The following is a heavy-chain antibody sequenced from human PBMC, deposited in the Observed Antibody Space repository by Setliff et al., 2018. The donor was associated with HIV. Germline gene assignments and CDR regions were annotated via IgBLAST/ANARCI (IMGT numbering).Heavy chain of an antibody. J-gene: IGHJ4*02. CDR2: IYTSGP. CDR3: ARASSDIPGVDSNYFGD. V-gene: IGHV4-61*02. CDR1: GDSISGGSNY. Sequence: SETLSLTCTVSGDSISGGSNYWSWIRQPAGKGLEWIGRIYTSGPRYNPSLENRVTISVDTSKSQFFLMLSSVTAADTAVYYCARASSDIPGVDSNYFGDWGQGTLVTVSS. D-gene: IGHD2-2*01.